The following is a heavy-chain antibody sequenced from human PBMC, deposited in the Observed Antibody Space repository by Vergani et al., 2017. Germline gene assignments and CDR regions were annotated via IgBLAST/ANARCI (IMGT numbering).Heavy chain of an antibody. CDR2: IRYDGSSE. CDR1: GFTFTNFA. D-gene: IGHD2/OR15-2a*01. Sequence: VQLLESGGGSVQPGGSLRLSCAASGFTFTNFAMTWVRQAPGEGLEWVSFIRYDGSSEYYGDSVKGRFTISRDKSQNTVNLQMNSLRTEDTAVYFCANSVIAGNVGVAYFGMDVWGRGTTVTVSS. CDR3: ANSVIAGNVGVAYFGMDV. V-gene: IGHV3-30*02. J-gene: IGHJ6*02.